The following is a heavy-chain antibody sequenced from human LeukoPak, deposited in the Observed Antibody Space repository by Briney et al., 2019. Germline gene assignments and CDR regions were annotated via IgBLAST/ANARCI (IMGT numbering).Heavy chain of an antibody. J-gene: IGHJ4*02. CDR3: ARESFLEWSTY. D-gene: IGHD3-3*02. V-gene: IGHV4-4*08. CDR2: IYTSGST. Sequence: PSETLSLTCSVSGASISPFYWSWIRQTPGKGLEWIGRIYTSGSTNYNPSLKSRVTISVDTSKNQFSLKLSSVTAADTAVYYCARESFLEWSTYWGQGTLVTVSS. CDR1: GASISPFY.